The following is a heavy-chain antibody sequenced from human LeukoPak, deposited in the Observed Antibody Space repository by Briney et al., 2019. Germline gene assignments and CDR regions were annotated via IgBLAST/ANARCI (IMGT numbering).Heavy chain of an antibody. D-gene: IGHD3-9*01. V-gene: IGHV4-61*02. CDR2: IYTNGST. CDR3: ASHYDILTGYAY. CDR1: GGSISSGSYY. J-gene: IGHJ4*02. Sequence: SETLSLTCTVSGGSISSGSYYWSWIRQPAGKGLEWIGRIYTNGSTNYNPSLKSRVTISVDTSKNQFSLKLSSVTAADTAVYYCASHYDILTGYAYWGQGTLVTVSS.